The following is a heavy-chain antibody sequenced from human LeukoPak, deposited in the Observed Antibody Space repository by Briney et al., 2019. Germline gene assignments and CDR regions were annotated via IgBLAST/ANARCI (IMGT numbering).Heavy chain of an antibody. Sequence: SGPTLVNPTQTLTLTCTFSGFSPSTSGMCVSWIRQPPGKALEWLARIDWDDDKYYSTPLKTRLTISKDTSKNQVVLTMTNMDPVDTATYYCARMSGELLQSFDIWGQGTMVTVSS. J-gene: IGHJ3*02. V-gene: IGHV2-70*11. D-gene: IGHD1-26*01. CDR2: IDWDDDK. CDR3: ARMSGELLQSFDI. CDR1: GFSPSTSGMC.